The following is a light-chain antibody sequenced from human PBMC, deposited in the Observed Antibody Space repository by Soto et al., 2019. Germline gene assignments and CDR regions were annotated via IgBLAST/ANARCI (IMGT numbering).Light chain of an antibody. V-gene: IGKV3-15*01. CDR1: QSVSSN. CDR3: QQYNNWPPIFT. Sequence: EIVMTQSPATLSVSPGERATLSCRASQSVSSNLAWYQQKPGQAPRLLIYGASTRATGIPARFSGSGSGTEFTLSISSLQSEDVAVYYCQQYNNWPPIFTFGPGTKVYIK. J-gene: IGKJ3*01. CDR2: GAS.